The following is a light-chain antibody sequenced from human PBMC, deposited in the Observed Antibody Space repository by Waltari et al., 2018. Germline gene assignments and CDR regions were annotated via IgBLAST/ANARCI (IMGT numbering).Light chain of an antibody. J-gene: IGKJ4*01. Sequence: DIQMTQSPSTLSASVGDRVIITCRASQRISSWLAWYQKKPGKAPKPLIYKASTLESGVPARFGGSGSGTEFTLTITSLQPDDFATYYCQQYNSHSPLTPLTFGGGTKVEIK. CDR1: QRISSW. CDR2: KAS. V-gene: IGKV1-5*03. CDR3: QQYNSHSPLTPLT.